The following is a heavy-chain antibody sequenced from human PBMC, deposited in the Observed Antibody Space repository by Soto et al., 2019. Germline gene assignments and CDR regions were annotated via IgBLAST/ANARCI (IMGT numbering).Heavy chain of an antibody. V-gene: IGHV4-61*01. Sequence: SETLSLTCTVSGGSVSSGSYYWSWIRQPPGKGLEWIGYIYYSGSTNYNPSLKSRVTISVDTSKNQFSLKLSSVTAADTAVYYCARYSNNWFQTEGMDVWGQGTTVTVSS. CDR1: GGSVSSGSYY. CDR3: ARYSNNWFQTEGMDV. D-gene: IGHD6-13*01. CDR2: IYYSGST. J-gene: IGHJ6*02.